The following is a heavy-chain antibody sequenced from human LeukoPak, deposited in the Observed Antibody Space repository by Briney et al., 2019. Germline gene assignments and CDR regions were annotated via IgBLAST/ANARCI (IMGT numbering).Heavy chain of an antibody. V-gene: IGHV3-23*01. CDR2: ISGSGGST. CDR3: AKSAGVRGVLDY. Sequence: GGSLRLSCAASGFTFSSYARSWVRQAPGKGLEWVSAISGSGGSTYYADSVKGPFTISRDNSKTTLYLQMNSLRAEDPAVYYCAKSAGVRGVLDYWGQGTLVTVSS. D-gene: IGHD3-10*01. J-gene: IGHJ4*02. CDR1: GFTFSSYA.